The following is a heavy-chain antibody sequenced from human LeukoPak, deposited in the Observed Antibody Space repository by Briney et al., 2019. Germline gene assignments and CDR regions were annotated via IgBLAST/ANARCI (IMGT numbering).Heavy chain of an antibody. J-gene: IGHJ4*02. CDR3: TTVNVVSTSDF. CDR1: GFTLTNAW. CDR2: IKGKTAGGTT. D-gene: IGHD5/OR15-5a*01. Sequence: GGSLRLSCAVSGFTLTNAWMSWVRLAPGKGLEWVGRIKGKTAGGTTDYAAPAKGRFTISGDDSKNMMYLQMNSLKTEDTAVYYCTTVNVVSTSDFWGQGTLVTVSS. V-gene: IGHV3-15*01.